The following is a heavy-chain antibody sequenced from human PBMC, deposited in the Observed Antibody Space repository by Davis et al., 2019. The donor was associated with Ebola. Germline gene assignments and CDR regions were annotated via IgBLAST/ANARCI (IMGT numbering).Heavy chain of an antibody. Sequence: ASVKVSCKASGDTFTSDDINNDINWLRQATGQGLEWMGWMNPKRGDTGYAKQFQGRLTITRDTSKSTAYMELRSLRSEDTAVYYCARDHSSGWYLYAFDIWGQGTMVTVSS. J-gene: IGHJ3*02. CDR3: ARDHSSGWYLYAFDI. D-gene: IGHD6-19*01. CDR2: MNPKRGDT. V-gene: IGHV1-8*01. CDR1: GDTFTSDD.